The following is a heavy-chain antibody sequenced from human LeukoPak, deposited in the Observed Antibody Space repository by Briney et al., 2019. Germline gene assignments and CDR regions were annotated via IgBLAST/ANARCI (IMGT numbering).Heavy chain of an antibody. Sequence: ASVKVSCKPSGYTFTDYYMHWVRQAPGQGLEWMGWINPNTGGTTYAQKFQGRVTMTRDTSITTAYMELTRLTSDDTAVYYCARAPAPRGLTAYWGQGTLVTVSS. V-gene: IGHV1-2*02. CDR1: GYTFTDYY. CDR2: INPNTGGT. CDR3: ARAPAPRGLTAY. J-gene: IGHJ4*02. D-gene: IGHD3-10*01.